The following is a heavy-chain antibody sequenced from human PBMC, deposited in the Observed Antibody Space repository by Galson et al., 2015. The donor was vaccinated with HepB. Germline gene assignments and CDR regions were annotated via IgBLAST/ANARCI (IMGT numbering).Heavy chain of an antibody. D-gene: IGHD4-17*01. CDR2: ISYDGSNK. CDR1: GFTFSSYA. V-gene: IGHV3-30*04. CDR3: ARAPVRRPYYFDY. Sequence: SLRLSCAASGFTFSSYAMHWVRQAPGKGLEWVAVISYDGSNKYYADSVKGRFTISRDNSKNTLYLQMNSLRAEDTAVYYCARAPVRRPYYFDYWGQGTLVTVSS. J-gene: IGHJ4*02.